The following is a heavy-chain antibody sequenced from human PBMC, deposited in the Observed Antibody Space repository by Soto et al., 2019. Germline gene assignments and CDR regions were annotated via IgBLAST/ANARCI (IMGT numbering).Heavy chain of an antibody. V-gene: IGHV4-59*01. Sequence: SSETLSLTCTVSGGSISSYYWSWIRQPPGKGLEWIGYIYYSGSTNYNPSLKSRVTISVDTSKNQFSLKLSSVTAADTAVYYCARDLWNHFDYWGQGTLVTVSS. J-gene: IGHJ4*02. CDR2: IYYSGST. D-gene: IGHD1-1*01. CDR3: ARDLWNHFDY. CDR1: GGSISSYY.